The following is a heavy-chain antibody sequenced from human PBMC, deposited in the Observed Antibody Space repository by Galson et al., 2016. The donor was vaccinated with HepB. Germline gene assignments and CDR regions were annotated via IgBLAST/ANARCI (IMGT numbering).Heavy chain of an antibody. CDR1: GGSVRSDNYY. D-gene: IGHD3-16*01. J-gene: IGHJ4*02. Sequence: SETLSLTCTVSGGSVRSDNYYWSWIRQPPGKGLEWIGYIYHSGNTNYNPSPKSRVTISVDTSKNQFSLKLSSLTAADTAVYYCARDRGSVGAYFDYWGQGTLVTVSS. CDR2: IYHSGNT. V-gene: IGHV4-61*01. CDR3: ARDRGSVGAYFDY.